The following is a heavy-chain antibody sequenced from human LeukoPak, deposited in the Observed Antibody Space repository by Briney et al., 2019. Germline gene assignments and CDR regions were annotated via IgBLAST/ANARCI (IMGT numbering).Heavy chain of an antibody. CDR2: ISGSGGST. CDR3: ATYYYDSSGYYYQKDFDY. CDR1: GFTFSSYA. Sequence: PGGSLRLSCAVSGFTFSSYAMSWVRQAPGKGLEWVSAISGSGGSTYYADSVKGRFTISRDNSKNTLYLQMNSLRAEDTAVYYCATYYYDSSGYYYQKDFDYWGQGTLVTVSS. D-gene: IGHD3-22*01. J-gene: IGHJ4*02. V-gene: IGHV3-23*01.